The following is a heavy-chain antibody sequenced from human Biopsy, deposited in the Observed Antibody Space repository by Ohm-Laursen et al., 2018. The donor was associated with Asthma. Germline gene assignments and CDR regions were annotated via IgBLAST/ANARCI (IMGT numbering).Heavy chain of an antibody. CDR1: GFTFSSYG. J-gene: IGHJ6*02. Sequence: SLRLSCAASGFTFSSYGMHWVRQAPGKGLEWVAVISYDGSNKYYVDSVKGRFTISRDNSKNTLYLQMNSLRAEETAVYYCVREGGDYLSGYYYYYGMDVWGQGTTVTVSS. V-gene: IGHV3-30*03. CDR2: ISYDGSNK. CDR3: VREGGDYLSGYYYYYGMDV. D-gene: IGHD4-17*01.